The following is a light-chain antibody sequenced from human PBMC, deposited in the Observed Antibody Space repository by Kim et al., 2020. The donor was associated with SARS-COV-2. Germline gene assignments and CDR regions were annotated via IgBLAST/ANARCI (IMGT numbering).Light chain of an antibody. CDR2: LGS. J-gene: IGKJ5*01. V-gene: IGKV2-28*01. Sequence: DIVMTQSPLSXPVXXGEXXSISFRSXQSLLHSNGYNYLDWYLQKPGQSPXLLIYLGSNRASGVPDRFSGSGSGXDFTLKISRVEAXXVGVYYCMXXLQTPIXXGQGTXXEXX. CDR1: QSLLHSNGYNY. CDR3: MXXLQTPIX.